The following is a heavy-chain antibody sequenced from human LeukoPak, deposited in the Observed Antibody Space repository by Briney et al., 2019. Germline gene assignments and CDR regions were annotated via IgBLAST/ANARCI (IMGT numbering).Heavy chain of an antibody. D-gene: IGHD1-26*01. CDR1: GYTFTDYY. Sequence: GASVKVSCKASGYTFTDYYIHWARQAPGQGLEWMGWINTNSGGTNYAQNFQGRVTMTRDTYITTAYMDLSRLRLDDTAVYYCAVGRRTDFDYWGQGTLVTVSS. V-gene: IGHV1-2*02. J-gene: IGHJ4*02. CDR3: AVGRRTDFDY. CDR2: INTNSGGT.